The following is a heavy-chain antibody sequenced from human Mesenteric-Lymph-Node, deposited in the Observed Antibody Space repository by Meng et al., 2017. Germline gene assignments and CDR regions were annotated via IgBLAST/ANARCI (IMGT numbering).Heavy chain of an antibody. CDR3: ARRGYYDSSERD. J-gene: IGHJ4*02. CDR2: AST. D-gene: IGHD3-22*01. CDR1: GGSVSSDGYQ. Sequence: QVQLQESGPGLVRPSETLSLICTVSGGSVSSDGYQWGWIRQPPGKGLEWIGYASTNYNPSLKSRVTISLDTSKNQFSLKLSSVTAADTAVYYCARRGYYDSSERDWGQGTLVAVSS. V-gene: IGHV4-61*08.